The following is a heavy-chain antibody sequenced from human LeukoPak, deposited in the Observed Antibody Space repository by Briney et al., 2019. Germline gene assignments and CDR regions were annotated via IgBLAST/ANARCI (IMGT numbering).Heavy chain of an antibody. Sequence: PGGPLRLSCAASGFTFSSYEMNWVRQAPGKGLEWVSYISSSGGTIYYADSVKGRFTISRDNAKNSLYLQMNSLRAEDTAVYYCAREGYYYDSSGYYHKSSFDYWGQGTLVTVSS. CDR1: GFTFSSYE. V-gene: IGHV3-48*03. CDR3: AREGYYYDSSGYYHKSSFDY. CDR2: ISSSGGTI. J-gene: IGHJ4*02. D-gene: IGHD3-22*01.